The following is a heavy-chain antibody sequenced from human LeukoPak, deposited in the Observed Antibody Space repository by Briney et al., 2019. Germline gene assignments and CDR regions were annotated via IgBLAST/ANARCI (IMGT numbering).Heavy chain of an antibody. CDR3: ARVRYYDSSGHDY. CDR2: VIPVFGTP. J-gene: IGHJ4*02. CDR1: GGTFSTYA. Sequence: ASVKVSCKASGGTFSTYAISWVRQAPGQGLEWMGGVIPVFGTPNYAQKFQGRVTISADESTSTAYMELSSLKSEDTAVYYCARVRYYDSSGHDYWGQGTLVTVSS. V-gene: IGHV1-69*13. D-gene: IGHD3-22*01.